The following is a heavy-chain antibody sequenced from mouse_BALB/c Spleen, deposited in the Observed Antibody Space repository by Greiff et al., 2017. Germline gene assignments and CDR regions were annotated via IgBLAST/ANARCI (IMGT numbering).Heavy chain of an antibody. CDR1: GFNIKDTY. CDR3: ARGTATSDYYAMDY. V-gene: IGHV14-3*02. Sequence: VQLKQSGAELVKPGASVKLSCTASGFNIKDTYMHWVKQRPEQGLEWIGRIDPANGNTKYDPKFQGKATITADTSSNTAYLQLSSLTSEDTAVYYCARGTATSDYYAMDYWGQGTSVTVSS. D-gene: IGHD1-2*01. CDR2: IDPANGNT. J-gene: IGHJ4*01.